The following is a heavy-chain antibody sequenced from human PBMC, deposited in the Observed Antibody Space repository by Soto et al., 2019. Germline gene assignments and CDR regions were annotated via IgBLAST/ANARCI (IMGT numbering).Heavy chain of an antibody. Sequence: QEELVQSGAEVKKPGSSVNVSCRTSEGTFASYSITWLRQAPGQRLEWMGGIIPLMRTVNYAQKFQDRVTITGDRSTSTVYMALSSLRSDDTAVYYCARDTVDLFGYLDVWGQGTPVTVSS. CDR3: ARDTVDLFGYLDV. J-gene: IGHJ6*02. D-gene: IGHD2-21*01. CDR1: EGTFASYS. CDR2: IIPLMRTV. V-gene: IGHV1-69*06.